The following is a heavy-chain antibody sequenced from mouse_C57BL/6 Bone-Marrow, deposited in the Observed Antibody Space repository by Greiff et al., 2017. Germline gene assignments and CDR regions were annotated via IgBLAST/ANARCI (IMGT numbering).Heavy chain of an antibody. V-gene: IGHV1-54*01. D-gene: IGHD4-1*01. J-gene: IGHJ3*01. Sequence: QAQLQQSGAELVRPGTSVKVSCKASGYAFTNYLIEWVKQRPGQGLEWIGVINPGSGGTNYNEKFKGKATLTADKSSSTAYMQLSSLTSEDSAVYFCSRAKNWDSGFAYWGQGTLVTVSA. CDR2: INPGSGGT. CDR1: GYAFTNYL. CDR3: SRAKNWDSGFAY.